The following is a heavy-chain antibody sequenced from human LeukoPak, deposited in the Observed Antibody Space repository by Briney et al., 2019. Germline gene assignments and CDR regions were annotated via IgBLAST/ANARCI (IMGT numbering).Heavy chain of an antibody. V-gene: IGHV3-21*01. CDR1: GFTFSSYS. J-gene: IGHJ6*02. CDR2: ISSSSSYI. D-gene: IGHD1-26*01. CDR3: ARTKPSWSSKASPGMDV. Sequence: KAGGSLRLSCAASGFTFSSYSMTWVRQAPGKGLEWVSSISSSSSYIYYADSVKGRFTISRDNAKNSLYLQMNSLRAEDTAVYYCARTKPSWSSKASPGMDVWGQGTTVTVSS.